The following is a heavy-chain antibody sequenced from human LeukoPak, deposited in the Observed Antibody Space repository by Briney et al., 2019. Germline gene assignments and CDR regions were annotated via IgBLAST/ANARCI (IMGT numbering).Heavy chain of an antibody. D-gene: IGHD6-25*01. CDR2: IYYSGSA. J-gene: IGHJ4*02. CDR3: ARAGGVKTAALDLDY. V-gene: IGHV4-59*01. Sequence: SETLSLTCTVSGGSINAYCWSWIRQPPGQGLEGRGNIYYSGSANHNPSLNSRATISRNTSKNPFSLKLTSVTTADTAVYYCARAGGVKTAALDLDYWGQGTLVTVSS. CDR1: GGSINAYC.